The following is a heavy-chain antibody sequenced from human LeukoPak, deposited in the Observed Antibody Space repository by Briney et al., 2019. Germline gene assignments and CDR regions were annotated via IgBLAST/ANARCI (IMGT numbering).Heavy chain of an antibody. CDR2: MNPNSGNT. J-gene: IGHJ4*02. D-gene: IGHD2-2*01. CDR3: AKDVGEFCSSRNCYASDY. Sequence: ASVKVSCKASGYTFTSYDINWVRQATGQGLEWMGWMNPNSGNTGYAQKFQGRVTMTRNTSISTAYMELSSLRSEDTAVYYCAKDVGEFCSSRNCYASDYWGQGTLVTVST. CDR1: GYTFTSYD. V-gene: IGHV1-8*01.